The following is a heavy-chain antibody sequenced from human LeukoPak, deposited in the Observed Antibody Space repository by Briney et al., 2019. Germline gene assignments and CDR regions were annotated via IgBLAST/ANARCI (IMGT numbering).Heavy chain of an antibody. Sequence: SQTLSLTCTVSGGSISSGSYYWSWIRQPAGKGLEWIGRIYTSGSTNYNPSLKSRVTISVDTSKNQFSLKLSSVTAADTAVYYCARDRHDFYYYYMDVWGKGTTVTVSS. V-gene: IGHV4-61*02. CDR1: GGSISSGSYY. CDR3: ARDRHDFYYYYMDV. J-gene: IGHJ6*03. CDR2: IYTSGST.